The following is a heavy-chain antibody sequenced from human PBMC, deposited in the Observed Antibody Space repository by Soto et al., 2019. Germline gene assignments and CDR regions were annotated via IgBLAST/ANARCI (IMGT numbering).Heavy chain of an antibody. Sequence: GGSLRLSCAASGFGFSTHALSWVRQAPGKGLEWVSYIVSSSAYTNYADSVKGRFTISRDNAKNSLYLEMNSLRAEDTAVYYCARLRASSWYMGGYLDYWGQGTLVTVSS. CDR2: IVSSSAYT. CDR1: GFGFSTHA. CDR3: ARLRASSWYMGGYLDY. J-gene: IGHJ4*02. V-gene: IGHV3-11*06. D-gene: IGHD6-13*01.